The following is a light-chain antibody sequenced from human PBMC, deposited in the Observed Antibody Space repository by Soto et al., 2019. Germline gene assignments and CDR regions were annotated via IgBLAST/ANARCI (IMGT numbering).Light chain of an antibody. V-gene: IGKV1-5*03. CDR2: KAS. CDR1: QSISSW. Sequence: DIQMTQSPSTLSPSVGDRVTITCRASQSISSWLAWYQQKPGKAPKLLIYKASSLESGVPSRFSGSGSGIEFTLTISSLQPDDFATYYCQQYNSYSGTFGQGTKLEIK. CDR3: QQYNSYSGT. J-gene: IGKJ2*01.